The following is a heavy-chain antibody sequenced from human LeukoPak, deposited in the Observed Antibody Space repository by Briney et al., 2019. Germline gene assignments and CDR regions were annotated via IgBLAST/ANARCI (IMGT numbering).Heavy chain of an antibody. J-gene: IGHJ3*02. V-gene: IGHV4-59*01. CDR3: AREGWELHAFDI. CDR1: GDSISTYY. D-gene: IGHD1-26*01. CDR2: VYYSGST. Sequence: ASETLSLTCTVSGDSISTYYWNWIRQPPGKGLEWIGYVYYSGSTNYNPSLKSRVTISVDTSKNQFSLKLSSVTAADTAVYYCAREGWELHAFDIWGQGTMVTVSS.